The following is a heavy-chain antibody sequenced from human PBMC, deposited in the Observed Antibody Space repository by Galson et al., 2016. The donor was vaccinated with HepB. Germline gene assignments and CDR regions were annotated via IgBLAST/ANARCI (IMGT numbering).Heavy chain of an antibody. J-gene: IGHJ4*02. D-gene: IGHD4-23*01. CDR1: GFTFISYG. Sequence: SLRLSCALSGFTFISYGMSWVHQAPGKGLEWVSGISDCGRNTYYEDSVKGRFTITRENSKNTVHLKMNTLRAEDTARYYCAKGASGLGYSDNWGQGAQVTVSS. V-gene: IGHV3-23*01. CDR3: AKGASGLGYSDN. CDR2: ISDCGRNT.